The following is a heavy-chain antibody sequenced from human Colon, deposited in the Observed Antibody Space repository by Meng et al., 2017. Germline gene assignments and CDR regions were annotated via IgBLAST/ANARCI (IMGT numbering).Heavy chain of an antibody. CDR1: GASVSDTNYA. CDR2: INHSGST. D-gene: IGHD3-10*01. J-gene: IGHJ4*02. CDR3: ARRRGGSGRDC. Sequence: QGPLPGSGPGLVRPSETLSLTCTVSGASVSDTNYAWSWIRQPPGKGLEWIGEINHSGSTNYNPSLKSRVTISVDTSKNQFSLKLSSVTAADTAVYYCARRRGGSGRDCWGQGTLVTVSS. V-gene: IGHV4-61*01.